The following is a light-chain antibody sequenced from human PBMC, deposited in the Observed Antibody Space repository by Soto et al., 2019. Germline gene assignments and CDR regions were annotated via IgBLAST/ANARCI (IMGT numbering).Light chain of an antibody. CDR1: SANIGSNY. CDR3: GAWDDRLSGVV. V-gene: IGLV1-47*01. Sequence: QSVLTQPPSPSGTPGRRVTISCSGSSANIGSNYVYWYQQLPGTAPKRLIYRSNQRPSGVPDRFSGAKSGTATSLAISGLRSEEEADYYCGAWDDRLSGVVFGGGTKLTVL. J-gene: IGLJ2*01. CDR2: RSN.